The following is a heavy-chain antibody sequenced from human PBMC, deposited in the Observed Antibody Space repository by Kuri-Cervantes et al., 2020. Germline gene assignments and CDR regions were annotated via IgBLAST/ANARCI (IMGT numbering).Heavy chain of an antibody. Sequence: GGSLRLSCVASGFTFSSYNMNWVRQAPGRGLEWVSYISSDSKNIYYADSVKGRFTISRDNAKNSLFLQMNSLRAEDTAVYYCARDLAGWDREDYWGQGTLVTVSS. V-gene: IGHV3-48*01. CDR1: GFTFSSYN. J-gene: IGHJ4*02. CDR2: ISSDSKNI. CDR3: ARDLAGWDREDY. D-gene: IGHD1-26*01.